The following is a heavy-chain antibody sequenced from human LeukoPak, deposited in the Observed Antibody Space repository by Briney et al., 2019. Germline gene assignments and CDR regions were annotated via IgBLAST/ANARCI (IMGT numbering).Heavy chain of an antibody. CDR2: ISSSSSII. V-gene: IGHV3-21*01. D-gene: IGHD4-11*01. J-gene: IGHJ4*02. CDR3: ATAQEGYSLNY. Sequence: GGSLRLSCAASGFTFRSYSVNWVRQAPGKGLEWVSSISSSSSIIYYADSVKGRFTISRDDAKNTLYLQMNSLRAEDSAVYSCATAQEGYSLNYWGQRPLVTVSS. CDR1: GFTFRSYS.